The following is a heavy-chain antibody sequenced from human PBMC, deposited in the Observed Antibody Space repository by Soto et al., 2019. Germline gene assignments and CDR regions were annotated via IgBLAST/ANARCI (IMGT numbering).Heavy chain of an antibody. CDR3: ARNMDYYYGRGSGNGHGV. D-gene: IGHD3-10*02. CDR1: GYTFTAYH. J-gene: IGHJ6*02. CDR2: INPKFGDT. Sequence: QMQLVQSGAEVKEPGDSVRVSCEASGYTFTAYHIHWVRQAPGQGLEWMGWINPKFGDTTYAQDFQGRVSMTRDMSISTVYMELSRLTSDDTAIYYCARNMDYYYGRGSGNGHGVWGQGTTVTVFS. V-gene: IGHV1-2*02.